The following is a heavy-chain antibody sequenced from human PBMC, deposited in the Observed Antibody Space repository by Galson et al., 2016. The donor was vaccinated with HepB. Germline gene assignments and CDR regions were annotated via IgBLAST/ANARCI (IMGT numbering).Heavy chain of an antibody. CDR1: GFTFGDYT. D-gene: IGHD3-22*01. CDR3: AREILTYYYDTNNYYDAFDI. CDR2: ISGSTTYI. J-gene: IGHJ3*02. V-gene: IGHV3-21*01. Sequence: SLRLSCAGSGFTFGDYTINWVRQAPGKGLEWVSSISGSTTYIHYADSLKGRVTISRDNAKNSLYLQMTSLRAEDTAVHYCAREILTYYYDTNNYYDAFDIWGQGTTVTVSS.